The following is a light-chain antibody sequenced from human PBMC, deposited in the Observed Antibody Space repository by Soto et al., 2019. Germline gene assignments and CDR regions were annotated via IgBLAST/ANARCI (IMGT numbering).Light chain of an antibody. J-gene: IGKJ1*01. V-gene: IGKV3-20*01. CDR3: QQYADGPRT. CDR2: GAS. CDR1: QSVSSSY. Sequence: EIVVTQSPGTLSLSPGERATLSCRAIQSVSSSYLAWYQQKPGQAPRLLIYGASSRATGIPDRFSGSGSGTDFTLPISRLDPEDFAAYYCQQYADGPRTFGQGTKVDIK.